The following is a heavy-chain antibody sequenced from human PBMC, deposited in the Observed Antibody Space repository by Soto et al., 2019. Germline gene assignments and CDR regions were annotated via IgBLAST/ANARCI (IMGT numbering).Heavy chain of an antibody. J-gene: IGHJ6*03. Sequence: ASVKVSCKASGYTFTSYDINWVRQATGQGLEWMGWMNPNSGNTGYAQKFQGRVTMTRNTSISTAYMELSSLRSEDTAVYYCARPSHYTMAYYYMDVWGKGTTVTVSS. V-gene: IGHV1-8*01. CDR1: GYTFTSYD. CDR2: MNPNSGNT. CDR3: ARPSHYTMAYYYMDV. D-gene: IGHD3-10*01.